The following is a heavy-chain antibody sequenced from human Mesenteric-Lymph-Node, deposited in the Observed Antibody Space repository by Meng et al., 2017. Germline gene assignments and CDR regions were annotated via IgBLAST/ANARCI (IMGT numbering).Heavy chain of an antibody. D-gene: IGHD3-10*01. CDR2: IIPILGIA. Sequence: SVKVSCKASGGTFSSYTISWVRQAPGQGLEWMGRIIPILGIANYAQKFQGRVTITADKSTSTVYMELSSLRSEDTAVYYCARVFSPRHYYGSGSYYNEDYYYYYGMDVWGQGTTVTVSS. V-gene: IGHV1-69*02. CDR3: ARVFSPRHYYGSGSYYNEDYYYYYGMDV. CDR1: GGTFSSYT. J-gene: IGHJ6*02.